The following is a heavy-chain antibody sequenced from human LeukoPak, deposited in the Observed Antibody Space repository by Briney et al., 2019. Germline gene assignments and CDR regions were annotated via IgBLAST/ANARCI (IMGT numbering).Heavy chain of an antibody. CDR1: GGSISSGDYY. J-gene: IGHJ4*02. CDR2: IYYSGST. D-gene: IGHD6-19*01. CDR3: ARAVDSSGWPYPDY. V-gene: IGHV4-30-4*01. Sequence: PSQTLSLTCTVSGGSISSGDYYWSWIRQPPGKGLEWIGYIYYSGSTYYNPSLNSRVTISVDTSKDQFSLKLSSVTAADTAVYYCARAVDSSGWPYPDYWGQGTLVTVSS.